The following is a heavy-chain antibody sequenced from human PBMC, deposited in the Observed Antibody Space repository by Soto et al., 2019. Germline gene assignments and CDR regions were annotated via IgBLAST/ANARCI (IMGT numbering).Heavy chain of an antibody. V-gene: IGHV4-34*01. D-gene: IGHD3-22*01. CDR1: GGSFSAYY. CDR3: ARTDRAIFYGMDV. CDR2: IDHSGST. Sequence: SETLSLTCAVYGGSFSAYYWSWIRQPPGKGLEWIGEIDHSGSTNYNPSLESRVTISVDTSKNQFSLKVSSVTAPDTAVYHCARTDRAIFYGMDVWGQGTTVTVSS. J-gene: IGHJ6*02.